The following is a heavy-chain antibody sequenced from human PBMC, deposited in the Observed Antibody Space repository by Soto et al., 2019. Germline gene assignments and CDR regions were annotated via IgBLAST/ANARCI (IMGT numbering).Heavy chain of an antibody. CDR1: GFNFNVAW. CDR3: TKVLALPPNDSFDI. Sequence: EGQLVESGGRLVEPGGSLRLSCAASGFNFNVAWMNWVRQAPGKGLEWLGRIKSKGGGETTEYVAFVKGSFTISIDDSKNTLYLQMNSLKSEDTAVYYCTKVLALPPNDSFDIWGQGTMVTVSS. D-gene: IGHD3-3*02. V-gene: IGHV3-15*01. J-gene: IGHJ3*02. CDR2: IKSKGGGETT.